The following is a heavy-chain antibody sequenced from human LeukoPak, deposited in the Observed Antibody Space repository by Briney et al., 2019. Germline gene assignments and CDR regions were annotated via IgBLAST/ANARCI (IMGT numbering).Heavy chain of an antibody. CDR2: MTGPADTT. V-gene: IGHV3-23*01. CDR3: AKGAEIDH. Sequence: GGSLRLSCAASGFSFSVYEMHWVRQAPGKGLEWLSAMTGPADTTYYAESVKGRFTISRDYSKSMVYLQMNSLRVEDTAIYYCAKGAEIDHWGQGTLVTVSS. J-gene: IGHJ4*02. CDR1: GFSFSVYE.